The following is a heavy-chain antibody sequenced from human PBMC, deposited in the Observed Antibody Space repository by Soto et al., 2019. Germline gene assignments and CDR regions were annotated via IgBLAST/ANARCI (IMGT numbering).Heavy chain of an antibody. J-gene: IGHJ4*02. CDR1: GFTFSSYA. CDR3: ARDYKAGHY. V-gene: IGHV3-30-3*01. D-gene: IGHD3-10*01. Sequence: PGGSLRLSCAASGFTFSSYAMHWVRQAPGKGLEWVAVISYDGSNKYYADSVKGRFTISRDNSKNTLYLQMNSLRAEDTAVYYCARDYKAGHYWGQGTLVTVSS. CDR2: ISYDGSNK.